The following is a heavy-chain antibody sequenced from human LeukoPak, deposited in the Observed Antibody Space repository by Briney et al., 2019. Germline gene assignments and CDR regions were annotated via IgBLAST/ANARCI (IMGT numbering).Heavy chain of an antibody. V-gene: IGHV3-48*02. D-gene: IGHD6-19*01. Sequence: PGGSLRLSCAVSGFTFSTYTMNWVRQAPGKGLEWVSYITGTSSTIYYAASVKGRFTVSRDNARNSLYLQMNSLRDEDTAMYYCVRVLTDGRGWYHFDYWGQGTLVTVSS. CDR1: GFTFSTYT. CDR3: VRVLTDGRGWYHFDY. CDR2: ITGTSSTI. J-gene: IGHJ4*02.